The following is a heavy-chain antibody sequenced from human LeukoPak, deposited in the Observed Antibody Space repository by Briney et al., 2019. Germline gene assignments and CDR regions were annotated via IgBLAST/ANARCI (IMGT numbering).Heavy chain of an antibody. CDR1: AFTVSSNY. CDR2: IYSNGNT. CDR3: AGDASGSIDY. V-gene: IGHV3-53*01. J-gene: IGHJ4*02. Sequence: GGSLRLSCAASAFTVSSNYMSWVRQVPGKGLEWVSIIYSNGNTYYADSVKGRFTISRDNSKNTLYLQMNSLRAEDTAVYYCAGDASGSIDYWGQGTLVTVSS. D-gene: IGHD3-10*01.